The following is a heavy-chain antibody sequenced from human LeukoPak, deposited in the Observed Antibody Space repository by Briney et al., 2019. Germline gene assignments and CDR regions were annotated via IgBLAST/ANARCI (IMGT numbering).Heavy chain of an antibody. CDR2: INPNSGVT. V-gene: IGHV1-2*02. Sequence: ASVKVSCKASGYTFTDYYMHWVRQAPGQGLEWMGWINPNSGVTMYAQNFQGRVTMTRDTSISTAYMDLSRLRSDDTAVYYCARTVDSSGYYFFYYFDYWGQGTLVTVSS. CDR1: GYTFTDYY. CDR3: ARTVDSSGYYFFYYFDY. J-gene: IGHJ4*02. D-gene: IGHD3-22*01.